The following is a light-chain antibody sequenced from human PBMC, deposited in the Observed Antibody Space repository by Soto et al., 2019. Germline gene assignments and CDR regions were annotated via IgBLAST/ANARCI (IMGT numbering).Light chain of an antibody. Sequence: EIVLTQSPATLSLSPGERATLSCGASQRVSSSYLAWYQQKPGLAPRLLIYDASSRATGIPDRFSGSESRTGFTLPISRLEPEDFAVYYCQQYGSSPYTFGHRTKLEIK. CDR2: DAS. J-gene: IGKJ2*01. CDR3: QQYGSSPYT. V-gene: IGKV3D-20*01. CDR1: QRVSSSY.